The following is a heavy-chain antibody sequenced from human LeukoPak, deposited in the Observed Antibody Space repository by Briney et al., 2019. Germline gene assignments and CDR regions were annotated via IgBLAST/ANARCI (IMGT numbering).Heavy chain of an antibody. CDR1: GGSISSGDYY. Sequence: SQTLSLTCTVSGGSISSGDYYWSWIRQPPGKGLEWIGYIYYSGSTYYNPSLKSRVTISVDTSKNQFSLKLSSVTPEDTAVYYCARDLGAVAGTLDYWGQGTLVTVSS. D-gene: IGHD6-19*01. J-gene: IGHJ4*02. CDR3: ARDLGAVAGTLDY. V-gene: IGHV4-30-4*01. CDR2: IYYSGST.